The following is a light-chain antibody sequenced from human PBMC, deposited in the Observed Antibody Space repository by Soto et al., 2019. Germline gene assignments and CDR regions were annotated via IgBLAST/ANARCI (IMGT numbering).Light chain of an antibody. CDR2: DVS. Sequence: QSVLTQPASVSGSPGQSITISCTGTSSDVGGYNYVSWYQQHPGKAPKLMIYDVSNRPSGVSNRFSGSKSGNTASLIISGLQAEDEADYYCSSYTSSSTLDVFGNGTKVTVL. J-gene: IGLJ1*01. V-gene: IGLV2-14*01. CDR3: SSYTSSSTLDV. CDR1: SSDVGGYNY.